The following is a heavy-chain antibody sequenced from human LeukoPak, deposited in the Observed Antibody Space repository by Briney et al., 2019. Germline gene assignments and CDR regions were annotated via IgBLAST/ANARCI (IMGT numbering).Heavy chain of an antibody. CDR1: GGSFSGYY. Sequence: SGTLSLTCAVYGGSFSGYYWSWIRQPPGKGLEWIGEINHSGSTNYNPSLKSRVTISVDTSKNQFSLNLSSVTAADTAVYYCARQEIGLRSFDPWGQEPWSPSPQ. CDR2: INHSGST. D-gene: IGHD3/OR15-3a*01. CDR3: ARQEIGLRSFDP. J-gene: IGHJ5*02. V-gene: IGHV4-34*01.